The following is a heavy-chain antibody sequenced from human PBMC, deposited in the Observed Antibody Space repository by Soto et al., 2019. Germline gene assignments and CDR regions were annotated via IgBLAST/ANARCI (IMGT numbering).Heavy chain of an antibody. CDR2: IYYSGST. CDR1: GGSISSHY. CDR3: ARSSRFYYYYMDV. V-gene: IGHV4-59*08. J-gene: IGHJ6*03. Sequence: SETLSLTCTVSGGSISSHYWSWIRQPPGQGLEWIGYIYYSGSTNYNPSLKSRVTISVDTSKNQFSLKLSSVTAADTAVYYCARSSRFYYYYMDVWGKGTTVTVSS.